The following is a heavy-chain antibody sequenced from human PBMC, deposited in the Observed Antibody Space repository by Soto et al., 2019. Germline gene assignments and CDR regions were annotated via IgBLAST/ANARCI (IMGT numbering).Heavy chain of an antibody. CDR3: AREPIQYYFDY. J-gene: IGHJ4*02. CDR2: IIPILGIA. Sequence: ASVKVSCTASGGTFSSYTISWVRQAPGQGLEWMGRIIPILGIANYAQKFQGRVTITADKSTSTAYMELSSLRSEDTAVYYCAREPIQYYFDYWGQGTLVTVSS. D-gene: IGHD4-4*01. V-gene: IGHV1-69*04. CDR1: GGTFSSYT.